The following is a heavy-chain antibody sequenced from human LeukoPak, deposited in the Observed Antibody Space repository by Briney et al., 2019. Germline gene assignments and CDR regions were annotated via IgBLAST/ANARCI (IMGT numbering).Heavy chain of an antibody. Sequence: ASVKVSCKASGYTFTSYDINWVRQATGQGLEWMGWMNPNSGNTGYAQKFQGRVTITRNTSISTAYMELSSLRSEDTAVYYCARGRGIAARRISVNWFDPWGQGTLVTVSS. CDR1: GYTFTSYD. D-gene: IGHD6-6*01. V-gene: IGHV1-8*01. CDR2: MNPNSGNT. J-gene: IGHJ5*02. CDR3: ARGRGIAARRISVNWFDP.